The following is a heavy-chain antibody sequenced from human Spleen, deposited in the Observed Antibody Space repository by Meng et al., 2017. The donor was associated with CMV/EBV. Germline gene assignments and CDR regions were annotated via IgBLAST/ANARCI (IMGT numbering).Heavy chain of an antibody. Sequence: ASVKVSCKSSGYTFTGHYIHWVRQAPGQGLEWMGWINPSSGFTNYAQKFQGRVTMTRDTSINTAYMELTSLTSDDTAVYHCARAKLSGTPNDYWGQGTLVTVSS. D-gene: IGHD5-12*01. CDR3: ARAKLSGTPNDY. V-gene: IGHV1-2*02. CDR1: GYTFTGHY. J-gene: IGHJ4*02. CDR2: INPSSGFT.